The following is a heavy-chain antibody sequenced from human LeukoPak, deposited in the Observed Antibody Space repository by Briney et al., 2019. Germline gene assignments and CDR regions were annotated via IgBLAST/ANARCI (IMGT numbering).Heavy chain of an antibody. Sequence: PGGSLRLSCAASGFTFSSYGMHWVRQAPGKGLEWVAVIWYDGSNKYYADSVKGRFTISRDNSKNTLYLQMNSLRAEDTAVYYCARDSSGDLPFSDFDYWGQGTLVTVSS. V-gene: IGHV3-33*01. J-gene: IGHJ4*02. CDR2: IWYDGSNK. D-gene: IGHD3-22*01. CDR3: ARDSSGDLPFSDFDY. CDR1: GFTFSSYG.